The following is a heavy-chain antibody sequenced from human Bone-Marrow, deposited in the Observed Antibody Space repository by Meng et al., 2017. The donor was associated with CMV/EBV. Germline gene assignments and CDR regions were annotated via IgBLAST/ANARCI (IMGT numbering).Heavy chain of an antibody. J-gene: IGHJ4*02. CDR1: GFTFSSYA. CDR3: VRGRNYYDISGYLDY. CDR2: ISSSSSYI. Sequence: GGSLRLSCAASGFTFSSYAMSWVRQAPGKGLEWVSSISSSSSYIYYADSVKGRFSISRDNSKNMLYLQMNSLRDEDTAVYYCVRGRNYYDISGYLDYWGQGTLVTVSS. V-gene: IGHV3-21*06. D-gene: IGHD3-22*01.